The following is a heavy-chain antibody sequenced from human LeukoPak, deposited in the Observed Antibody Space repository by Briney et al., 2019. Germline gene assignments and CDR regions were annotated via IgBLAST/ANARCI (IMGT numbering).Heavy chain of an antibody. J-gene: IGHJ4*02. CDR1: GYTFTGYY. Sequence: ASVKVSCKASGYTFTGYYMHWVRQAPGQGLEWMGWINPNSGGTNYAQKFQGRVTMTRDTSISTAYMELSRLRSDDTAVCYCARDHDSSGYYLIFDYWGQGTLVTVSS. D-gene: IGHD3-22*01. V-gene: IGHV1-2*02. CDR3: ARDHDSSGYYLIFDY. CDR2: INPNSGGT.